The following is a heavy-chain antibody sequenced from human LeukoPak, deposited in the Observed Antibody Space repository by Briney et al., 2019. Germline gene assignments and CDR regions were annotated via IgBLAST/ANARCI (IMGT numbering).Heavy chain of an antibody. V-gene: IGHV4-31*03. CDR3: ARGLVRGVPED. CDR2: IYYSGST. CDR1: GGSIRSGDYY. Sequence: SETLSLTCTVSGGSIRSGDYYCSWIRQHPGKVPEWIGYIYYSGSTYYNPSLKSRLTILLDILKNQFSLKLSSVTAADTAVYYCARGLVRGVPEDWGQGTLVTVSS. D-gene: IGHD3-10*01. J-gene: IGHJ4*02.